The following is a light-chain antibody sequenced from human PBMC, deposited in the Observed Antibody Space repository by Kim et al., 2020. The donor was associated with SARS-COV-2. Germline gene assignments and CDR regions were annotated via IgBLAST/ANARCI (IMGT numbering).Light chain of an antibody. CDR3: QQATNFPLT. J-gene: IGKJ4*01. CDR1: QRTNIW. V-gene: IGKV1-12*01. CDR2: GAT. Sequence: ASVGDRVTITCRASQRTNIWLAWYQQKPGKAPKLLIYGATILQSWVPSMFSGSGSGRDFTLTISSLQPEDVATYYCQQATNFPLTFGGGTKVDIK.